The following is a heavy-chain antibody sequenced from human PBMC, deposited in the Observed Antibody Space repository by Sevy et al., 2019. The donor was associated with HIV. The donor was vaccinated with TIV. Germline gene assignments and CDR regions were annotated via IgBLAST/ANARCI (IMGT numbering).Heavy chain of an antibody. Sequence: ASVKVSCKASGYSFMTYHMHWVRQAPGQGLEWMGIINPSGGSTSYAQKFQGRVTMTRDTSTSTVYMELSSLRSRDRAVYYCARGGVVWKVAYGMDVWGQGTTVTVSS. CDR1: GYSFMTYH. J-gene: IGHJ6*01. V-gene: IGHV1-46*01. CDR3: ARGGVVWKVAYGMDV. CDR2: INPSGGST. D-gene: IGHD1-1*01.